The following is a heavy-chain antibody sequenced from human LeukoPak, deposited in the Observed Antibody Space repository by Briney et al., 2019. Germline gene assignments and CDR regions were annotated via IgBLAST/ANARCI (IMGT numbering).Heavy chain of an antibody. Sequence: SQTLSLTCAVSGGSISSGGYSWSWLRQPPGKGLEWIGSIFGSGSTYYNPSLKSRLTISVDTSKNLFSLKLTSVIAADTAVYYCARDFTGGTFDSWGQGTMVSVSS. J-gene: IGHJ3*02. D-gene: IGHD3-16*01. V-gene: IGHV4-30-2*05. CDR2: IFGSGST. CDR1: GGSISSGGYS. CDR3: ARDFTGGTFDS.